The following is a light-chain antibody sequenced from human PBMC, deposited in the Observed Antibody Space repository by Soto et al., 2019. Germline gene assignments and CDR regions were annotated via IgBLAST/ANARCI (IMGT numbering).Light chain of an antibody. CDR1: QSVSSY. CDR2: VAS. Sequence: EIVMTQSPATLSVSPGERATLSCRASQSVSSYLAWYQQKPGQAPRPLIYVASTRATGIPARFSGSGSGTEFTLTISSLQSEDFAVYYCQQYNSRPPWTFGQGTKVEIK. V-gene: IGKV3-15*01. J-gene: IGKJ1*01. CDR3: QQYNSRPPWT.